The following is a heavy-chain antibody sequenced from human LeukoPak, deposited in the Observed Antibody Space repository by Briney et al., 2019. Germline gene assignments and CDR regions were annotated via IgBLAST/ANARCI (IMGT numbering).Heavy chain of an antibody. CDR2: IHPGDSDI. J-gene: IGHJ4*02. D-gene: IGHD2-8*01. CDR3: AKSAYDSHQIDY. Sequence: GESLKISCKASGYIFTNYWIGWVRQMPGKGLEWMGIIHPGDSDIRYRPSFQGQVTISADKSINTACLQWSSLKASDTAMYFCAKSAYDSHQIDYWGQGTLVTVSS. CDR1: GYIFTNYW. V-gene: IGHV5-51*01.